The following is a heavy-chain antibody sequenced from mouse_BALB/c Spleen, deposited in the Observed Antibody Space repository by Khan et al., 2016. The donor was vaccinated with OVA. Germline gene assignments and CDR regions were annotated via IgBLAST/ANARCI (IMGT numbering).Heavy chain of an antibody. CDR1: GYTFTSYT. D-gene: IGHD2-14*01. Sequence: VQLQQSGAELARPGASVKMSCKASGYTFTSYTIHWIKQRPGQGLEWIGYINPSSGYTNYNQKFKDKATLTADKSSTTAYMQLSSLTSDDSAVDYCARDGAYDRNDGWFAYWGQGTLVTVSA. CDR3: ARDGAYDRNDGWFAY. J-gene: IGHJ3*01. V-gene: IGHV1-4*01. CDR2: INPSSGYT.